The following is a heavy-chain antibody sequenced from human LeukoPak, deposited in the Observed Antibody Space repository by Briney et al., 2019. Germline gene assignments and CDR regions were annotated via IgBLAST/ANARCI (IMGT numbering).Heavy chain of an antibody. J-gene: IGHJ4*02. CDR3: ARSNLVGATPLDH. CDR1: GYTFTSFD. Sequence: ASVKVSCKASGYTFTSFDINWVQQATGQGPEWMGWMNPNSGNTGYAQKFQGRVAMTRDNSINTAYMELSSLGSEDTAVYYCARSNLVGATPLDHWGLGTLVIVSS. V-gene: IGHV1-8*01. D-gene: IGHD1-26*01. CDR2: MNPNSGNT.